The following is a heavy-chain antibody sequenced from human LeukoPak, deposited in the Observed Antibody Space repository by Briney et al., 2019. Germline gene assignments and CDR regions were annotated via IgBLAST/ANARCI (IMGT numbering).Heavy chain of an antibody. CDR1: GGTFRTYS. V-gene: IGHV1-69*05. J-gene: IGHJ6*03. CDR3: ARVDRHHFYLDV. Sequence: SVKVSCKASGGTFRTYSVTWVRQAPGQGLEWMGGIIPIFGTPNYAQKFQGRVKVTTDDATGTAYMELSSLMSEDTAIYYCARVDRHHFYLDVWGKGTPVTVSS. CDR2: IIPIFGTP.